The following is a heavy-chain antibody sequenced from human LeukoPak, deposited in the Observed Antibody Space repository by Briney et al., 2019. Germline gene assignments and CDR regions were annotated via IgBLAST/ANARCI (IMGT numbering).Heavy chain of an antibody. CDR2: INHSGST. J-gene: IGHJ3*02. V-gene: IGHV4-34*01. CDR3: ARSMIVVVRDAFDI. Sequence: PSETLSLTCAVYGGSFSGYYWSWIRQPPGKGLEWIGEINHSGSTNYNPSLKSRVTISVDTSKNQFSLKLSSVTAADTAVYYCARSMIVVVRDAFDIWGQGTMVTVSS. D-gene: IGHD3-22*01. CDR1: GGSFSGYY.